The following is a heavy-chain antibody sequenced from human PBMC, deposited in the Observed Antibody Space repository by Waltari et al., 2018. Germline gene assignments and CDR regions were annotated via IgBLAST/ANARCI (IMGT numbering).Heavy chain of an antibody. CDR3: ASETFDY. CDR2: TNSDGSST. Sequence: EVQLVESGGALVQPGGSLRLSCAASGFTFNTYWMHWVRQAPGKGLVWRSRTNSDGSSTTSADSVKGRFTISRDNAKNTVYLQMNSLRAEDTAVYYCASETFDYWGQGTLVTVSS. CDR1: GFTFNTYW. V-gene: IGHV3-74*01. J-gene: IGHJ4*02.